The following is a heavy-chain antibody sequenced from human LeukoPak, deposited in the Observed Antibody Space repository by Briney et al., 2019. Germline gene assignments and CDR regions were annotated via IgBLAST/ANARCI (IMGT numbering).Heavy chain of an antibody. CDR1: GYTFTIYY. CDR3: ARETTVTTLQADYMDV. D-gene: IGHD4-11*01. CDR2: INPSDGAT. Sequence: ASVKVSCKASGYTFTIYYMHWVRQAPGQGLEWMGIINPSDGATSDAQKFQGRVTMTRDMSTSTVYMELSSLRSEDTAVYYCARETTVTTLQADYMDVWGKGTTVTVSS. J-gene: IGHJ6*03. V-gene: IGHV1-46*01.